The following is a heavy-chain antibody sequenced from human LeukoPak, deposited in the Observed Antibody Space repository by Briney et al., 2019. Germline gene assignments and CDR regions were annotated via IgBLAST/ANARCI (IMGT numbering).Heavy chain of an antibody. V-gene: IGHV3-64*01. CDR3: ARGNVVVAGPLDY. D-gene: IGHD2-15*01. Sequence: GGSLRLSCAASGFTFSSYAMHRVRQAPGKGLEYVSAISSNGGTTYYANSVKGRFTISRDNSKNTLYLQMGSLRAEDMAVYYCARGNVVVAGPLDYWGQGTLVTVSS. CDR1: GFTFSSYA. CDR2: ISSNGGTT. J-gene: IGHJ4*02.